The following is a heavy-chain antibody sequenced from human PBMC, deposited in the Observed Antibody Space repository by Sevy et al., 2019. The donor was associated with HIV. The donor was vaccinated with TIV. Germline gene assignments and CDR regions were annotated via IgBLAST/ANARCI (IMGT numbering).Heavy chain of an antibody. V-gene: IGHV4-39*01. D-gene: IGHD3-10*01. CDR1: GGTISSSSYR. CDR2: IYHTGAP. J-gene: IGHJ4*02. Sequence: SETLSLTCTVSGGTISSSSYRWGWIRQPPGKGLEGVGSIYHTGAPDDNPSLKRRVTMSVDTSKTQFSLQVGSVTAADTAVYYCARWYGNNFDYWGQGALVTVSS. CDR3: ARWYGNNFDY.